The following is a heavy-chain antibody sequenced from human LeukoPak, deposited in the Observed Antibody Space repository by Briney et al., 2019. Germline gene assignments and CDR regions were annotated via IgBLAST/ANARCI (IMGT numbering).Heavy chain of an antibody. D-gene: IGHD6-19*01. CDR3: ASAVTYGWYYYDY. CDR2: IHAGGST. V-gene: IGHV3-53*01. J-gene: IGHJ4*02. CDR1: GFTVSSIY. Sequence: PGGSLRLSCAASGFTVSSIYMTWVRQAPGKGLEWVSVIHAGGSTFHADSVKGRFTISRGNSKNTLHLQMNSLRAEDTAVYYCASAVTYGWYYYDYWGQGTLVTVSS.